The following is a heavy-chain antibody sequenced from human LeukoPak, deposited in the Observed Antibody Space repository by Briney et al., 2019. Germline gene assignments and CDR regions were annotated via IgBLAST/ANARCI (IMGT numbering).Heavy chain of an antibody. V-gene: IGHV4-39*01. D-gene: IGHD3-9*01. CDR1: GGSISSSSYY. Sequence: PSETLSLTCTVSGGSISSSSYYWGWIRQPPGKGLEWIGSIYYSGSTYYNPSLKSRVTISVDTSKNQFSMKLSSVTAADTAVYYCARSGDFDWSVFDYWGQGTLVTVSS. J-gene: IGHJ4*02. CDR2: IYYSGST. CDR3: ARSGDFDWSVFDY.